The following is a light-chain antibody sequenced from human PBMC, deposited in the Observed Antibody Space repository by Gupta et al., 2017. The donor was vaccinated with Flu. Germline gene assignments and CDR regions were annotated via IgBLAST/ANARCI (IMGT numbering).Light chain of an antibody. V-gene: IGKV3-11*01. J-gene: IGKJ1*01. CDR1: QSVNSY. Sequence: EIVLTQSPATLSLSPGERATLSCRASQSVNSYLAWYQQKPGQAPRLLIYEASNRATGIPSRFSGSGSGTDFTLTISSLEPEDFAVYYWQQRRNWRTFGQGTKVEI. CDR3: QQRRNWRT. CDR2: EAS.